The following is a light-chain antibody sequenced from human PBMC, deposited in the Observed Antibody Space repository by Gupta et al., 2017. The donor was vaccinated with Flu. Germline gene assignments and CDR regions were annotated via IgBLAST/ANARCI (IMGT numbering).Light chain of an antibody. Sequence: EIVLTQSPGTLSLSPGERATLSCRASQSVSSSYLAWYQQKPGKAPRLLIYGASSRATGIPDRCSGSGSGTDFTLTISRLEPEDFAVYYCQQYGSSPQAFGQGTKVEIK. V-gene: IGKV3-20*01. CDR3: QQYGSSPQA. J-gene: IGKJ1*01. CDR2: GAS. CDR1: QSVSSSY.